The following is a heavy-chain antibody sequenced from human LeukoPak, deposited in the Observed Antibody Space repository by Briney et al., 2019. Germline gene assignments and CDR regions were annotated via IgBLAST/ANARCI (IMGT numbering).Heavy chain of an antibody. CDR2: INSDGSST. D-gene: IGHD2-8*02. CDR1: GFTFSSYW. Sequence: GGSLRLSCAASGFTFSSYWMHWVRQAPGKGPVWVSHINSDGSSTSYADSVKGRFTISRDNAKNTLYLQMNSLRAEDTAVYYCARAGLKFTNWFDPWGQGTLVTVSS. V-gene: IGHV3-74*01. J-gene: IGHJ5*02. CDR3: ARAGLKFTNWFDP.